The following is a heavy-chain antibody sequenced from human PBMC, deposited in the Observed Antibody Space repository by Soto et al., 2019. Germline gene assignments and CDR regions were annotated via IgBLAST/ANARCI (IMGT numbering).Heavy chain of an antibody. CDR1: GFTFSSYA. J-gene: IGHJ4*02. V-gene: IGHV3-23*01. CDR2: ISGSGGST. Sequence: GGSLSLSCAASGFTFSSYAMSWVRQAPGKGLEWVSGISGSGGSTYYAESVKGRFTISRDNSKNTLYLQMNSLRGEDTAVYYCAKGEDIVTRPFDYWGQGTLVTVSS. CDR3: AKGEDIVTRPFDY. D-gene: IGHD5-12*01.